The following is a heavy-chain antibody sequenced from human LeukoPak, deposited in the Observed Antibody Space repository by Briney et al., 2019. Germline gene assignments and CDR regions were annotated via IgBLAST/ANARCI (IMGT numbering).Heavy chain of an antibody. J-gene: IGHJ6*04. CDR2: MSPDGGNK. V-gene: IGHV3-30*03. D-gene: IGHD3-16*01. CDR3: ARSHRGGIPKSYYYAMDV. CDR1: GFAFSNYV. Sequence: GGSLRLSCAGTGFAFSNYVLHWVRQAPGKGLEWVAVMSPDGGNKFYGDSAKGRFTISRDNSKNTLFLQMNSLRPEDTAVYYCARSHRGGIPKSYYYAMDVWGRGTTVTVSS.